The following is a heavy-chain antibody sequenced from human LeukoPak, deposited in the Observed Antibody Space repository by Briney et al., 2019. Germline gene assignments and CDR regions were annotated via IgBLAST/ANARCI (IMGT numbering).Heavy chain of an antibody. V-gene: IGHV4-39*01. Sequence: SETLSLTCTDSGGSISASGHYWGWIRQPPGKGLEWIGSIYYSGSTYYNPSLRSRVTISLDTSKNQFSLKVNSVTAADTAVYYCARHNDPGHAFDIWGQGTMVTVSS. D-gene: IGHD1-1*01. CDR3: ARHNDPGHAFDI. CDR2: IYYSGST. J-gene: IGHJ3*02. CDR1: GGSISASGHY.